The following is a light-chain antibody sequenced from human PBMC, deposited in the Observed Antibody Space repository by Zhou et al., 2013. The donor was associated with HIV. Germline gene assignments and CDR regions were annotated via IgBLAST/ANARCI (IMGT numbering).Light chain of an antibody. CDR2: AAS. J-gene: IGKJ4*01. V-gene: IGKV1-39*01. CDR3: QQSYSTPLT. Sequence: DIHLTHSPPSLSASLGDRVTITCRASQSISSYLNWYQQKPGKAPKLLIYAASSLQSGVPSRFSGSGSGTDFTLTISSLQPEDFATYYCQQSYSTPLTFGGGTKVEIK. CDR1: QSISSY.